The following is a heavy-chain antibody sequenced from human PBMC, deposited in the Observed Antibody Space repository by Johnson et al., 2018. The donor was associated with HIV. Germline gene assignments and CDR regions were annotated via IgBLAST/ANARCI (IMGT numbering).Heavy chain of an antibody. D-gene: IGHD3-22*01. CDR3: AKSEPAMIVVFRENDAFDI. J-gene: IGHJ3*02. CDR2: ISGSGGST. CDR1: GFTFSSYA. Sequence: VQLVESGGGVVRPGGSLRLSCAASGFTFSSYAMSWIRQAPGKGLEWVSAISGSGGSTYYADSVKGRFTISRDNSKNTLYLQMNSLRAEDTAVYYCAKSEPAMIVVFRENDAFDIWGQGTMVTVSS. V-gene: IGHV3-23*04.